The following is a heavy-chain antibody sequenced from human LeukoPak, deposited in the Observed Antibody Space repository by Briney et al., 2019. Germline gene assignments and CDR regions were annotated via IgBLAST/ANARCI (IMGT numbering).Heavy chain of an antibody. J-gene: IGHJ4*02. Sequence: ASVKVSCKASGYTFTSYDINWVRQATGQGLEWMGWMNPNSSNTGYAQKFQGRVAITRNTSISTAYMELSSLRSEDTAVYYCARHWAVAGLDYWGQGTLVTVSS. D-gene: IGHD6-19*01. CDR2: MNPNSSNT. CDR3: ARHWAVAGLDY. CDR1: GYTFTSYD. V-gene: IGHV1-8*03.